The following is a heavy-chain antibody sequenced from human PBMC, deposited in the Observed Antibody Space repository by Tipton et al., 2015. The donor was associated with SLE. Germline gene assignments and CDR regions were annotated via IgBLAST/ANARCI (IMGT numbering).Heavy chain of an antibody. Sequence: SLRLSCAATGFTLSDYYMHWIRQAPGKGLEWVSYISSTNTYTDYADSVKGRFTISRDNSTNTLYLQMNSLRAEDTAVYYCARGPDSSGQYYFDYWGQGTLVTVSS. J-gene: IGHJ4*02. CDR1: GFTLSDYY. CDR3: ARGPDSSGQYYFDY. D-gene: IGHD6-19*01. V-gene: IGHV3-11*06. CDR2: ISSTNTYT.